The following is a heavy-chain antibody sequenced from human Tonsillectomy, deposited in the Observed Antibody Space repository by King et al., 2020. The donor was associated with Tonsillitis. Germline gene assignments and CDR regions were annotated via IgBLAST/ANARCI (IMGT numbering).Heavy chain of an antibody. D-gene: IGHD3-3*01. CDR1: GGAFSDYF. CDR2: INQSGST. CDR3: ARGKYDFWSGYPDYFDY. Sequence: VQLQQWGAGLLKPSETLSLTCAVYGGAFSDYFWSWIRQPPGKGLEWIGDINQSGSTNFNPSLKSRFTKSMDTSKNQFSLNRRSVTAADTAVYYCARGKYDFWSGYPDYFDYWGRGTPVTVSS. J-gene: IGHJ4*02. V-gene: IGHV4-34*01.